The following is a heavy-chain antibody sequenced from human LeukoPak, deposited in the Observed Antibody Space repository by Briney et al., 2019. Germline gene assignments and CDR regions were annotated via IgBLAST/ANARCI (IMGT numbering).Heavy chain of an antibody. CDR2: TFPSGGEI. CDR1: GFTFSTFA. V-gene: IGHV3-23*01. Sequence: GGSLRLSCAASGFTFSTFAMIWVRQPPGKGLEWVSSTFPSGGEIHYADSVRGRFTISRDNSKSTLSLQMNSLRAEDTALYYCARDSRHLSSTRGGLKESRGAFFDYWGQGTLVTVSS. D-gene: IGHD6-13*01. CDR3: ARDSRHLSSTRGGLKESRGAFFDY. J-gene: IGHJ4*02.